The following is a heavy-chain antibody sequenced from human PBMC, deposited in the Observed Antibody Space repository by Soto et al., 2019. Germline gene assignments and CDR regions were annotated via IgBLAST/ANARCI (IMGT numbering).Heavy chain of an antibody. V-gene: IGHV3-48*01. CDR1: GFTFSSYS. Sequence: PRGSLRLSCAASGFTFSSYSMNWVRQAPGKGLEWVSYISSSSSTIYYADSVKGRFTISRDNAKNSLYLQMNSLRAEDTAVYYCARWQFFGVDYWGQGTLVTVSS. D-gene: IGHD3-3*01. CDR3: ARWQFFGVDY. J-gene: IGHJ4*02. CDR2: ISSSSSTI.